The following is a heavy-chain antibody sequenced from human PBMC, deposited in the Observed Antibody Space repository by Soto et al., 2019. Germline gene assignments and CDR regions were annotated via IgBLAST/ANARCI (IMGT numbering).Heavy chain of an antibody. CDR2: INPNSGGT. Sequence: ASVKVSCKASGYTFTGYYMHWVRQAPGQGLEWMGWINPNSGGTNYAQKFQGWVTMTRDTSISTAYMELSRLRSDDTAVYYCASALNEYSGTYGMDVWGQGTTVTVS. D-gene: IGHD1-26*01. CDR1: GYTFTGYY. J-gene: IGHJ6*02. CDR3: ASALNEYSGTYGMDV. V-gene: IGHV1-2*04.